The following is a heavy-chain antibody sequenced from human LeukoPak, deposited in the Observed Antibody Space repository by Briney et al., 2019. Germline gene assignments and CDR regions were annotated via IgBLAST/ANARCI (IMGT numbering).Heavy chain of an antibody. CDR3: AKVSRYGDDGEYFQH. V-gene: IGHV3-30*18. CDR1: GFTFSSYG. Sequence: GRSLRLSCAASGFTFSSYGMHWVRQAPGKGLEWVAVISYDGSNKYYADSVKGRFTISRDNSKNTLYLQMNSLRAEDTAVYYCAKVSRYGDDGEYFQHWGQGTPVTVSS. D-gene: IGHD4-17*01. CDR2: ISYDGSNK. J-gene: IGHJ1*01.